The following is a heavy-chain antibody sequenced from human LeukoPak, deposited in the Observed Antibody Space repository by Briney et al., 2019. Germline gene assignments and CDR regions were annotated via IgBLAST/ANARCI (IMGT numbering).Heavy chain of an antibody. Sequence: GGSLRLSCAASGFTFSSYSMNWVRQAPGKGLEWVSSISSTSSHIYYADSVKGRFTISRDNAKNSLYLQMNSLRAEDTAEYYCARVVPGTGFFYWGQGTLVTVSS. CDR1: GFTFSSYS. CDR3: ARVVPGTGFFY. V-gene: IGHV3-21*01. D-gene: IGHD2-8*02. CDR2: ISSTSSHI. J-gene: IGHJ4*02.